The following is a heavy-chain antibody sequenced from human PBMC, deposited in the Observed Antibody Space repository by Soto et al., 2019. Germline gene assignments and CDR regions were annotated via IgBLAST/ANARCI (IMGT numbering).Heavy chain of an antibody. D-gene: IGHD2-15*01. CDR1: GFTFSSYA. Sequence: GGSLRLSCAASGFTFSSYAIHWVRQAPGKGLEWVAIIWFDGSNKYYADSVKGRFSISRDNSKNTLFLQMDSLRAEDTSVSYCARGQLPAATTYFDFWGQGTLVTVSS. CDR3: ARGQLPAATTYFDF. J-gene: IGHJ4*02. V-gene: IGHV3-33*01. CDR2: IWFDGSNK.